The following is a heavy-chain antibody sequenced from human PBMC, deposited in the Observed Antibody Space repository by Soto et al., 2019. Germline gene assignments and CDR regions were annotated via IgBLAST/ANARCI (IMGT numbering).Heavy chain of an antibody. V-gene: IGHV3-74*01. CDR1: GFTFTNYY. CDR3: ARGLYGDSVGKHL. CDR2: INIDGTTT. J-gene: IGHJ5*02. Sequence: EVQLVESGGGLVQPGGSLRLSCVASGFTFTNYYMHWVRQVPGKGLLGVSRINIDGTTTDYAESAKGRFTISRDNAKNAVSLEMDGLRQEDTSLFYCARGLYGDSVGKHLWGQGTLVIVSS. D-gene: IGHD4-17*01.